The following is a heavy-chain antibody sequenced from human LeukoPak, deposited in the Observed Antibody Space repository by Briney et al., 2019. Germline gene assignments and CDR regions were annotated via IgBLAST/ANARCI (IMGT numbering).Heavy chain of an antibody. D-gene: IGHD2-2*01. CDR3: VKETLDIVVFPAAMRGYLQH. CDR2: ISSDGTNK. CDR1: GFTFSTFA. J-gene: IGHJ1*01. V-gene: IGHV3-30*02. Sequence: GGSLRLSCVASGFTFSTFAMHWVRQAPGKGLECVAFISSDGTNKIYADSEKGRFTISRDNFKNTLYLQMNSLRTEDTAVYYCVKETLDIVVFPAAMRGYLQHWGQGTLATVSS.